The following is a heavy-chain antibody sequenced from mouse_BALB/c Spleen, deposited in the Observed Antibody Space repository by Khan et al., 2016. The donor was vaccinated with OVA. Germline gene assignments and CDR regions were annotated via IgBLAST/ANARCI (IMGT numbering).Heavy chain of an antibody. J-gene: IGHJ3*01. V-gene: IGHV14-1*02. CDR3: ARAGYAPWFAY. CDR1: GFNIKDYY. D-gene: IGHD2-2*01. Sequence: EVQLQQSGAELVRPGALVKLSCKASGFNIKDYYIHWVKQRPEQGLVWIGWIDPENGNTIYDPKFQGKANITADTSSNTAYLHFSSLTSEDTAVYYCARAGYAPWFAYWGQGTLVTVSA. CDR2: IDPENGNT.